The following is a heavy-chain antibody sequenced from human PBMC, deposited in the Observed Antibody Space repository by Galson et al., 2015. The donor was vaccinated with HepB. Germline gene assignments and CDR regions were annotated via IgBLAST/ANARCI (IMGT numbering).Heavy chain of an antibody. V-gene: IGHV1-8*01. CDR3: ARGGRYFDWSYYYYYYMDV. D-gene: IGHD3-9*01. J-gene: IGHJ6*03. CDR1: GYTFTSYD. CDR2: MNPNSGNT. Sequence: SVKVSCKASGYTFTSYDINWVRQATGQGLEWMGWMNPNSGNTGYAQKFQGRVTMTRNTSISTAYMELSSLRSEDTAVYYCARGGRYFDWSYYYYYYMDVWGKGTTVTVSS.